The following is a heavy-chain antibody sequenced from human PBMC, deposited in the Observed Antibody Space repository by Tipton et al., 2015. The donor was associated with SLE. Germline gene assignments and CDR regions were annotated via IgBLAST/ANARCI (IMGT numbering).Heavy chain of an antibody. CDR2: ISGSGGST. CDR3: AKDRKGGVAAVPWPAEY. CDR1: GFTFSSYA. V-gene: IGHV3-23*01. Sequence: SLRLSCAASGFTFSSYAMSWVRQAPGKGLEWVSAISGSGGSTYYADSVKGRFTISRDNSKNTLYLQMNSLRAGDTAVYYCAKDRKGGVAAVPWPAEYWGQGTLVTVS. D-gene: IGHD6-13*01. J-gene: IGHJ4*02.